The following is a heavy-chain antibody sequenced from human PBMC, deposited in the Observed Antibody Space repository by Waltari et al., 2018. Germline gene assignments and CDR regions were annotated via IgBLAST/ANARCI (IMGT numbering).Heavy chain of an antibody. CDR1: GFTFSRYA. Sequence: EVQLEESGGGWVQPGGSLRLPCAASGFTFSRYAMAWVRQVPGKGLGWNSAITDTGSDTYSAESVKGRFTISRDHSLYLQMKSLRVEDTAVYYCVKGSGGSRPYYFDSWGQGTLVTVSS. V-gene: IGHV3-23*04. CDR2: ITDTGSDT. CDR3: VKGSGGSRPYYFDS. J-gene: IGHJ4*02. D-gene: IGHD1-26*01.